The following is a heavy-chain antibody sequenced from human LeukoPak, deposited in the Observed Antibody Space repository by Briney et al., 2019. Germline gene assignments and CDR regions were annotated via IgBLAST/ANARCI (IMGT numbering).Heavy chain of an antibody. J-gene: IGHJ4*02. D-gene: IGHD5-18*01. CDR3: TTGTWIQLWLADS. CDR2: INSKTDGGTT. Sequence: GGSLRLSCAASGFTFSNAWMSWVRQAPGKGLEWVGHINSKTDGGTTDYAAPAKGRFAISRDDSKNTLYLQMNSLKTEDTAVYYCTTGTWIQLWLADSWGQGTLVTVSS. V-gene: IGHV3-15*01. CDR1: GFTFSNAW.